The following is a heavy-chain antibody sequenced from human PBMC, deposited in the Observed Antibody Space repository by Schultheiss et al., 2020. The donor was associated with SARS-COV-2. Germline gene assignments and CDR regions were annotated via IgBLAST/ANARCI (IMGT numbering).Heavy chain of an antibody. CDR3: ARIIVGASGFDP. Sequence: SETLSLTCAVSGGSISSSNWWSWVRQPPGKGLEWIGYIYYSGSTYYNPSLKSRVTISVDKSKNQFSLKLSSVTAADTAVYYCARIIVGASGFDPWGQGTLVTVSS. V-gene: IGHV4-4*02. J-gene: IGHJ5*02. CDR1: GGSISSSNW. CDR2: IYYSGST. D-gene: IGHD1-26*01.